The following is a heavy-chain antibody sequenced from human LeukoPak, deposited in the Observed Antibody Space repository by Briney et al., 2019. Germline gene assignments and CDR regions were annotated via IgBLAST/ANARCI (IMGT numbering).Heavy chain of an antibody. J-gene: IGHJ4*02. CDR2: IYYSGIT. CDR3: ATTTSYGSGAMGYFDN. CDR1: GGSISSYY. Sequence: SETLSLTCTVSGGSISSYYWSWIRQPPGKALEWIGYIYYSGITNYNPSLKSRVTISLDTSRNQFSLKLSSVTAADTAVYFCATTTSYGSGAMGYFDNWGQGTLVTVSS. D-gene: IGHD3-10*01. V-gene: IGHV4-59*01.